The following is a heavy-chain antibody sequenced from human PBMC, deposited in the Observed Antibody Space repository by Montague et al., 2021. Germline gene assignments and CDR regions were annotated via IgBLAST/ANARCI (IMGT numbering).Heavy chain of an antibody. CDR3: ARRSSTWPLYYFDY. Sequence: QSGAEVKKPGESLRISCKASGYSFAPYWIGWVRQMPGKGLEWMGIIFPDDSDTKYSPSFQGQVNISADKFISTAYLQWTSLKASDSAMYYCARRSSTWPLYYFDYWGQGTLVIVSS. J-gene: IGHJ4*02. D-gene: IGHD6-13*01. CDR1: GYSFAPYW. CDR2: IFPDDSDT. V-gene: IGHV5-51*01.